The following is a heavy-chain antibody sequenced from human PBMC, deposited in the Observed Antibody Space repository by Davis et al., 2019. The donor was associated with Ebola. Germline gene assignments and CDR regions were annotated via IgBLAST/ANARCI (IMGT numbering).Heavy chain of an antibody. CDR2: ISAYNGNT. CDR1: GYTFTSYG. CDR3: ARVPQLVATIRKLTYYYYGMDV. V-gene: IGHV1-18*01. J-gene: IGHJ6*02. D-gene: IGHD5-12*01. Sequence: AASVKVSCKASGYTFTSYGISWVRQAPGQGLEWMGWISAYNGNTNYAQKLQGRVTMTTDTSTSTAYMELRSLRSDDTAVYYCARVPQLVATIRKLTYYYYGMDVWGQGTTVTVSS.